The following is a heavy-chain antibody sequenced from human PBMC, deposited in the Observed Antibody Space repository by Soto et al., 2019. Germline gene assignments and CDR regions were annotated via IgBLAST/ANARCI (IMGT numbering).Heavy chain of an antibody. CDR2: IYYSGST. V-gene: IGHV4-31*03. Sequence: PSETLSLTCTVSGGSISSGGYYWSWIRQHPGKGLEWIGYIYYSGSTYYNPSLKSRVTISVDTSKNQFSLKLSSVTAADTAVYYCAREGSLGRWIQPLDSWSQGTLDTVSS. CDR3: AREGSLGRWIQPLDS. J-gene: IGHJ4*02. CDR1: GGSISSGGYY. D-gene: IGHD2-2*03.